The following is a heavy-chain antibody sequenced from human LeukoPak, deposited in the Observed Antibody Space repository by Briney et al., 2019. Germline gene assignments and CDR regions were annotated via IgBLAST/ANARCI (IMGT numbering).Heavy chain of an antibody. V-gene: IGHV4-31*03. J-gene: IGHJ4*02. CDR1: GGSISSGGYY. D-gene: IGHD3-3*01. Sequence: SQTLSLTCTVSGGSISSGGYYWSWIRQHPGKGLEWIGYIYYSGSTHYNPSLKSRVTISVDTSKNQFSLKLSSVTAADTAVYYCARGSRDFGVVLYGYWGQGTLVTVSS. CDR2: IYYSGST. CDR3: ARGSRDFGVVLYGY.